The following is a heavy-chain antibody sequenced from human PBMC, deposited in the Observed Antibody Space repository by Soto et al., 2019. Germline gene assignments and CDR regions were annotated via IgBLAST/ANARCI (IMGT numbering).Heavy chain of an antibody. Sequence: SVKVSCKASGGTFSSYTISWVRQAPGQGLEWMGRIIPILGIAIYAQKFQGRVTITADKSTSTAYMELSSLRSEDTAVYYCASRVYYRKPFDYWGQGTPVTVSS. CDR3: ASRVYYRKPFDY. CDR2: IIPILGIA. D-gene: IGHD3-22*01. V-gene: IGHV1-69*02. CDR1: GGTFSSYT. J-gene: IGHJ4*02.